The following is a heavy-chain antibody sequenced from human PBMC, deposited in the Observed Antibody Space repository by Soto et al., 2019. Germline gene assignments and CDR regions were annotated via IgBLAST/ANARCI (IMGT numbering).Heavy chain of an antibody. J-gene: IGHJ4*02. Sequence: QLQESGPGVVKPSETLSLICNVSGVSIGGKSHSWGWVRQAPGKGLEWIGTISYNGNAYYSSSLKRRVTISMDAPTDQLSLSLRSVTSADTAAYHYTRDFHLVLSPAIIRYWGRGTLGTVSS. V-gene: IGHV4-39*02. D-gene: IGHD6-6*01. CDR2: ISYNGNA. CDR1: GVSIGGKSHS. CDR3: TRDFHLVLSPAIIRY.